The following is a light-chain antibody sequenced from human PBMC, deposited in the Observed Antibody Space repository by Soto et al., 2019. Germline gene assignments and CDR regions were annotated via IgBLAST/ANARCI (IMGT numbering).Light chain of an antibody. CDR2: AAS. CDR3: QVLNSYPRA. Sequence: TQLTQSPSSLSASVGDRVTITCRASQGCGSYFAWYQQKPGSAPRLLFYAASTLHSGVPPRFSGSASGTDFTLTIDSLQPEDFATYYCQVLNSYPRAFGQGTKVDIK. J-gene: IGKJ1*01. CDR1: QGCGSY. V-gene: IGKV1-9*01.